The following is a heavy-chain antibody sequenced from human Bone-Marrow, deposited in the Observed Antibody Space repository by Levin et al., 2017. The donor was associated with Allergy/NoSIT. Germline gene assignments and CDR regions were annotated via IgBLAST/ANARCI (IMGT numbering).Heavy chain of an antibody. J-gene: IGHJ6*02. CDR3: ARYPTYYYDSSGYYTYYYYYGMDV. CDR2: INHSGST. CDR1: GGSFSGYY. D-gene: IGHD3-22*01. Sequence: SETLSITCAVYGGSFSGYYWSWIRQPPGKGLEWIGEINHSGSTNYNPSLKSRVTISVDTSKNQFSLKLSSVTAADTAVYYCARYPTYYYDSSGYYTYYYYYGMDVWGQGTTVTVSS. V-gene: IGHV4-34*01.